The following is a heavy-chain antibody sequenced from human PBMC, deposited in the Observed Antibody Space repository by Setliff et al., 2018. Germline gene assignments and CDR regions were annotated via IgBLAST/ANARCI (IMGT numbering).Heavy chain of an antibody. V-gene: IGHV4-4*08. CDR3: ARHTIAMSTIISYFDY. J-gene: IGHJ4*02. CDR1: GGSLNNYY. D-gene: IGHD3-10*01. Sequence: SETLSLTCTVSGGSLNNYYWTWIRQPPGKGLEWIGYIYTSGTAIYNPSLRSRVTISIDTSKNQFSLKLSSVTAADTAVYYCARHTIAMSTIISYFDYWGQGTLVTVSS. CDR2: IYTSGTA.